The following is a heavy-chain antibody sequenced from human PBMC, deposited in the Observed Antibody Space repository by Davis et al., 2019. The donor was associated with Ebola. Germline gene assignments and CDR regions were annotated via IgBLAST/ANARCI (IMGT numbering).Heavy chain of an antibody. V-gene: IGHV3-21*01. J-gene: IGHJ4*01. Sequence: DSVKGRFTISRDNAKNSLYLQMNSLRAEDTAVYYCARVSGIQYYFDYWGQGTLVTVSS. CDR3: ARVSGIQYYFDY. D-gene: IGHD1-26*01.